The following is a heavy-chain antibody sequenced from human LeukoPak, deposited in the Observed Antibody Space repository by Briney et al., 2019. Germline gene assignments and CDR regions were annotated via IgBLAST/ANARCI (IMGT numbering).Heavy chain of an antibody. Sequence: SETLSLTCTVSGGSISSGGYYWSWIRQPPGKGLEWIGYIYHSGSTYYNPSLKSRVTISVDRSKNQFSLKLSSVTAADTAVYYCARRGNGYCSGGSCPNWFDPWGQGTLVTVSS. CDR2: IYHSGST. D-gene: IGHD2-15*01. CDR3: ARRGNGYCSGGSCPNWFDP. CDR1: GGSISSGGYY. J-gene: IGHJ5*02. V-gene: IGHV4-30-2*01.